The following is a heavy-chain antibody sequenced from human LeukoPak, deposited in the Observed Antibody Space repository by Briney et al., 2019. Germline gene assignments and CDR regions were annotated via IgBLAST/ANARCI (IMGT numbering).Heavy chain of an antibody. Sequence: ASVKVSCKASGYTFTGYYMHWVRQAHGQGLEWMGWINPNSGGTNYAQKFQGTVTMTRDTSISTAYMELSRLRSDDTAVYYCARYHMTTVVTPVDPWGQGTLVTVSS. J-gene: IGHJ5*02. CDR3: ARYHMTTVVTPVDP. V-gene: IGHV1-2*02. D-gene: IGHD4-23*01. CDR2: INPNSGGT. CDR1: GYTFTGYY.